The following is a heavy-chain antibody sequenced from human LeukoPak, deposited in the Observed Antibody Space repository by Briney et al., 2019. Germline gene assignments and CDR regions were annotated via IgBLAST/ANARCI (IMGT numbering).Heavy chain of an antibody. CDR2: ISAYNGNT. Sequence: APVKVSCKASGYTFTSYGISWVRQAPGQGLEWMGWISAYNGNTNYAQKLQGRVTMTTDTSTSTAYMELRSLRSDDTAVYYCARSFPGYYGSGSIGAFDIWGQGTMVTVSS. CDR1: GYTFTSYG. D-gene: IGHD3-10*01. CDR3: ARSFPGYYGSGSIGAFDI. V-gene: IGHV1-18*01. J-gene: IGHJ3*02.